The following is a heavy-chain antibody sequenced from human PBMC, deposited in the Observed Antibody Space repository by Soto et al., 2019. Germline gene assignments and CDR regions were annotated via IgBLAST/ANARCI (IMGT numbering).Heavy chain of an antibody. CDR1: GYTFTSYG. V-gene: IGHV1-18*01. Sequence: QVQLVQSGAEVKKPGASVKVSCKASGYTFTSYGISWVRQAPGQGLEWMGWISAYNGNTNYAQKLQGRVTMTTDTSTSTAYMELRSLRSDDTAVYYCARAPVVVVPAASWVYYYYHMDVWGKGTTVTVSS. J-gene: IGHJ6*03. CDR3: ARAPVVVVPAASWVYYYYHMDV. D-gene: IGHD2-2*01. CDR2: ISAYNGNT.